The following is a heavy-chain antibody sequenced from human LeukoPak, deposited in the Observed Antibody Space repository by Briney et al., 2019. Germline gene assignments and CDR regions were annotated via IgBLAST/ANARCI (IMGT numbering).Heavy chain of an antibody. Sequence: SETLSLTCAVYGGSFSGYYWSWIRQPPGKGLEGIGEINHSGSTNYNPSLKSRVTISVDTSKNQFSLKLSSVTAADTAVYYCASSGYSYRFDYWGQGTLVTVSS. CDR3: ASSGYSYRFDY. J-gene: IGHJ4*02. V-gene: IGHV4-34*01. D-gene: IGHD5-18*01. CDR2: INHSGST. CDR1: GGSFSGYY.